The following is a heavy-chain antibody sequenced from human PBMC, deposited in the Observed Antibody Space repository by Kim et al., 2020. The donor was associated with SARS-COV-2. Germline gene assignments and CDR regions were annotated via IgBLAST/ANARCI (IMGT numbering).Heavy chain of an antibody. CDR3: SSSGVRYYGMDV. V-gene: IGHV4-59*01. Sequence: SETLSLTCTVSGGSINSFFWSWIRQSPGKGLEWVGHIRSTGETNYNPSLKSRVTISVDTSKNQFSLKLSSVTAADTAVYYCSSSGVRYYGMDVWGQGTTVTVSS. D-gene: IGHD2-15*01. J-gene: IGHJ6*02. CDR1: GGSINSFF. CDR2: IRSTGET.